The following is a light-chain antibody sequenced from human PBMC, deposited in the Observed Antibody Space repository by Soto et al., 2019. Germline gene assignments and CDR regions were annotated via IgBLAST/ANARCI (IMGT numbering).Light chain of an antibody. CDR1: QSINIW. CDR2: DAS. V-gene: IGKV1-5*01. CDR3: HQYNSYSPWT. J-gene: IGKJ1*01. Sequence: DVLMTQFPSTLSASVGDRVTITCLASQSINIWVAWYQQRPGKAPKLLIYDASSLERGVPSRFSGSGSGTEFTLTISSLQPDDFATYYCHQYNSYSPWTFGQGTKVDIK.